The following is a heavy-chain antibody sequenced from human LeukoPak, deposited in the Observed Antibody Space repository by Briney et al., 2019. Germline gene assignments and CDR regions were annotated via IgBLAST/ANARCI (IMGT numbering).Heavy chain of an antibody. CDR3: ARGKAPYDFWSGYYTWVVFDY. CDR2: IIPIFGTA. Sequence: ASVKVSCKASGGTFSSYAISWVRQAPGQGLEWMGGIIPIFGTANYAQKFQGRVTITADESTSTAYMELSSLRSEDTAVYYCARGKAPYDFWSGYYTWVVFDYWGQGTLVTVSS. CDR1: GGTFSSYA. V-gene: IGHV1-69*13. J-gene: IGHJ4*02. D-gene: IGHD3-3*01.